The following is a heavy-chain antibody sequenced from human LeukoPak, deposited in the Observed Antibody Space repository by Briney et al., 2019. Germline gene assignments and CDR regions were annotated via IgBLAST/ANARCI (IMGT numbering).Heavy chain of an antibody. CDR1: GGSISSYY. J-gene: IGHJ3*01. V-gene: IGHV4-59*01. CDR3: TRDRSALDT. D-gene: IGHD5-18*01. Sequence: SETLSLTCTVSGGSISSYYWSWIRQPPGKGLEWIGYIYYSGSTNYNPSLKSRVTISGDTSKNQFSLKLNSVTAADTAVYYCTRDRSALDTWGQGTMVTVSS. CDR2: IYYSGST.